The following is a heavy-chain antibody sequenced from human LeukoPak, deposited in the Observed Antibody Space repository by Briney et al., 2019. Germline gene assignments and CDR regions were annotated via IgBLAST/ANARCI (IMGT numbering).Heavy chain of an antibody. CDR1: GFSLSDYW. D-gene: IGHD6-13*01. J-gene: IGHJ4*02. CDR2: IKQDGSEK. Sequence: GGSLRLSCAASGFSLSDYWMSWVRQAPGKGLEWVANIKQDGSEKNYVGSVKGRFTISRDIAEKSLYPQMNNLRAEDTAVYFCARGRLYASSFWGQGTLVTVSS. CDR3: ARGRLYASSF. V-gene: IGHV3-7*01.